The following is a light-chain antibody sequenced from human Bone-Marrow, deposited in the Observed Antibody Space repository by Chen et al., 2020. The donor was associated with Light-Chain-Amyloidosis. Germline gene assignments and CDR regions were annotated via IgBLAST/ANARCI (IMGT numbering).Light chain of an antibody. V-gene: IGLV1-44*01. CDR2: SNN. J-gene: IGLJ1*01. CDR3: SSYTSSSTYV. CDR1: SSNIGSNT. Sequence: QSLLPQPPSASGPPGQRVTLPCSGSSSNIGSNTVNWYQQLPGTAPKLLIYSNNQRPSGVPDRFSGSKSGTSASLAISGLQSEDEADYYCSSYTSSSTYVFGTGTKVTVL.